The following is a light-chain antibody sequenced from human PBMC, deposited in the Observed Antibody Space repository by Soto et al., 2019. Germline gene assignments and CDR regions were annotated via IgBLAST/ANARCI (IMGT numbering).Light chain of an antibody. CDR2: YAS. CDR3: QYLNTFTPIT. Sequence: DIRLTQSPSILSASLGDRVTITCRASQDIRNFLAWYQQQPGTAPRLLMYYASTSHSGVSSRFSATGSGTEFTLTISSLQPEDSATYFCQYLNTFTPITFGGGTKVEI. J-gene: IGKJ4*01. CDR1: QDIRNF. V-gene: IGKV1-9*01.